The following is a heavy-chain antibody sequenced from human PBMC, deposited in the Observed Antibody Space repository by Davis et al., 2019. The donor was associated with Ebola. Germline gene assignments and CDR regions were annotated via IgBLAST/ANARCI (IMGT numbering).Heavy chain of an antibody. J-gene: IGHJ5*02. CDR2: ISPSSDYI. Sequence: GESLKISCAASGFTFSSYAMNWVCQAPGKGLEWVSSISPSSDYIYYADSVRGRFTISRDNAKNSLYLQMTSLRAEDTAVYYCAREVRRGWFDPWGQGTLVTVSS. CDR3: AREVRRGWFDP. CDR1: GFTFSSYA. V-gene: IGHV3-21*01.